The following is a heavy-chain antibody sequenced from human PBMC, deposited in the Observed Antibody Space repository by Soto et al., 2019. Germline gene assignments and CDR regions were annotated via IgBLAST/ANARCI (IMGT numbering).Heavy chain of an antibody. CDR3: ARSLGWYEVDS. CDR2: MSHIGSV. Sequence: QVLLQESGPGLLQPSGTLSLSCVVSGVSIGSNYYWGWVRQPPGQGLEWLGDMSHIGSVNYNPSLKRRVTISMDKSQNQFSLKLDSMTAADTAVYYCARSLGWYEVDSWGQGTLVLVS. CDR1: GVSIGSNYY. J-gene: IGHJ4*02. V-gene: IGHV4-4*02. D-gene: IGHD6-19*01.